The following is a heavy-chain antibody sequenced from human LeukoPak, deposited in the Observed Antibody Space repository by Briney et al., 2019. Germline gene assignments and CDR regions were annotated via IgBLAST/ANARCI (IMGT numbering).Heavy chain of an antibody. CDR1: GFTFSSHS. Sequence: GGSLRLSCAATGFTFSSHSMNWVRQAPAKGLESISSISTSSSYIYYADSLNGRFTISRDNAKNSLYLQMNSLRAEDTAVYYCARLVSSSWYDYWGQGILVTVSS. J-gene: IGHJ4*02. CDR3: ARLVSSSWYDY. CDR2: ISTSSSYI. D-gene: IGHD6-13*01. V-gene: IGHV3-21*01.